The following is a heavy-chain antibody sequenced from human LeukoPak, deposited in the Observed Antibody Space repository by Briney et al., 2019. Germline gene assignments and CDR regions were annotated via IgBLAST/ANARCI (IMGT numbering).Heavy chain of an antibody. CDR2: RRYDGSNK. CDR3: ARERGNVVVPAAIMGEDY. CDR1: GFTFSTYG. Sequence: GGSLRLSCAASGFTFSTYGMHWVRQPPGKGLEWVPFRRYDGSNKYYSDSVKGRFTISRDNSNNTLYLQMNSLRAEDTAVYYCARERGNVVVPAAIMGEDYWGQGTLVTVSS. V-gene: IGHV3-30*02. D-gene: IGHD2-2*02. J-gene: IGHJ4*02.